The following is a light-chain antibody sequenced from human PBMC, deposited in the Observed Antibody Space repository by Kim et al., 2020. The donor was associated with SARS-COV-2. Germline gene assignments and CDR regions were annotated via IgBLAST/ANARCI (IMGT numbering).Light chain of an antibody. J-gene: IGKJ1*01. V-gene: IGKV1-27*01. Sequence: SAAVGDRVTITCRASQDISNYLAWFQHKPGTAPKLLIYAASALHSEVPSRFSGSGSGTDFTLTISSLQPEDVATFYCQSYNSAPWTFGRGTKLEIK. CDR2: AAS. CDR3: QSYNSAPWT. CDR1: QDISNY.